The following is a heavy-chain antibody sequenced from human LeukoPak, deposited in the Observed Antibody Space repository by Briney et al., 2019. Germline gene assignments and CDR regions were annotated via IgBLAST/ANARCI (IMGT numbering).Heavy chain of an antibody. CDR2: TSSDLNMK. CDR1: GFTFRNYV. CDR3: AREGYYGSGSPPSLYFDY. J-gene: IGHJ4*02. Sequence: PGGSLRLSCAASGFTFRNYVIHWVRQAPGKGLEWVAVTSSDLNMKLYADSVKGGFTISRDNSRSTLYLQMNSLRPEDTAIYYCAREGYYGSGSPPSLYFDYWGQGTLVTVSS. D-gene: IGHD3-10*01. V-gene: IGHV3-30-3*01.